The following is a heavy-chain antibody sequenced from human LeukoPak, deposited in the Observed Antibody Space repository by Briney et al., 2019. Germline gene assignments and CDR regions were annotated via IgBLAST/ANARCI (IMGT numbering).Heavy chain of an antibody. CDR3: ARDSESGSYAAY. CDR2: IYYSGST. Sequence: PSETLSLTCTVSGGSISSYYWSWIRQPPGKGLEWTGYIYYSGSTNYNPSLKSRVTISVDTSKNQFSLKLSSVTAADTAVYYCARDSESGSYAAYWGQGTLVTVSS. D-gene: IGHD1-26*01. CDR1: GGSISSYY. V-gene: IGHV4-59*01. J-gene: IGHJ4*02.